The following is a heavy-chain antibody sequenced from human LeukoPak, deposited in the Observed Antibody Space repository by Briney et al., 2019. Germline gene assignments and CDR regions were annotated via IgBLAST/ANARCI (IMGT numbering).Heavy chain of an antibody. D-gene: IGHD3-10*02. CDR3: ARRGWSGGMDV. Sequence: PGGPLRLSCAASGFTFSSYEMNWVRQAPGKGLEWVSYISSSGSTIYYADSAKGRFTISRDNAKNSLYLQMNSLRAEDTAVYYCARRGWSGGMDVWGKGTTVTVSS. CDR1: GFTFSSYE. CDR2: ISSSGSTI. J-gene: IGHJ6*04. V-gene: IGHV3-48*03.